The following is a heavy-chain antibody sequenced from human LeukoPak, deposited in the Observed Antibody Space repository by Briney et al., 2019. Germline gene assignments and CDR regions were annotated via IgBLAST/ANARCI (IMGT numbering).Heavy chain of an antibody. CDR2: ISAYNGNT. Sequence: ASVKVSCKASGYTFTTYGVTWVRQAPRQGLEWMGWISAYNGNTNYAQKLQGRVTMTTDTSTSTAYMELRSLRSDDTAVYYCARDPDIVVVPAASRGHVARPTLWDFDYWGQGTLVTVSS. V-gene: IGHV1-18*01. CDR1: GYTFTTYG. J-gene: IGHJ4*02. CDR3: ARDPDIVVVPAASRGHVARPTLWDFDY. D-gene: IGHD2-2*01.